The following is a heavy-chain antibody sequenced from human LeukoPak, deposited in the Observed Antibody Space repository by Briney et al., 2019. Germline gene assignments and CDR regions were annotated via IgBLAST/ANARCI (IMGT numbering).Heavy chain of an antibody. CDR1: GFTFSSYE. D-gene: IGHD3-10*01. V-gene: IGHV3-48*03. CDR2: ISSSGSTI. CDR3: GRGRYYYVSGSYSRHYYYGMDV. Sequence: PGGSLRLSCAASGFTFSSYEMNWVRQAPGKGLEWVSYISSSGSTIYYADSVKGRFTISRDNAKNSLYLQKNSLRAEDTAVYYCGRGRYYYVSGSYSRHYYYGMDVWGKGTTVTVSS. J-gene: IGHJ6*04.